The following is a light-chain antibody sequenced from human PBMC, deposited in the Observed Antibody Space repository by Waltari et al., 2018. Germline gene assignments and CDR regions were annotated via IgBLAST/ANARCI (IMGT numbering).Light chain of an antibody. V-gene: IGLV7-46*01. CDR1: TGAVTSGHY. Sequence: QAVVTQEPSLTVPPGGTVPLTCGSSTGAVTSGHYPYWFQQKSGQAPRTLISDTSNKHSWTPARFSGSLLGGKAALTLSGAQPEDEAEYYCLLSYSGARVFGGGTKLTVL. CDR2: DTS. J-gene: IGLJ2*01. CDR3: LLSYSGARV.